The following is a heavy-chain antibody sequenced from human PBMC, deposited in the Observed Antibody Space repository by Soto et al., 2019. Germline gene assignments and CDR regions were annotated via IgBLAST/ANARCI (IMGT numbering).Heavy chain of an antibody. CDR3: ADINPSSGLGDAAYYGMDV. J-gene: IGHJ6*02. CDR1: GFTFSSYA. Sequence: SLRLSCAASGFTFSSYAMHWVRQAPGKGLEWVAVISYDGSNKYYADSVKGRFTISRDNSKNTLYLQMNSLRAEDTAVYYCADINPSSGLGDAAYYGMDVWGQGTTVTVSS. CDR2: ISYDGSNK. D-gene: IGHD3-16*01. V-gene: IGHV3-30-3*01.